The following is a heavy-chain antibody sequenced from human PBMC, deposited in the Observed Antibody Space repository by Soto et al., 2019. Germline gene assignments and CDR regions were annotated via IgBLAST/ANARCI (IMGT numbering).Heavy chain of an antibody. D-gene: IGHD2-15*01. Sequence: GGSLRLSCAASGFTFTDAWMNWVRQAPGKGLEWVGRFKSKTYGGTTDYAAAVKGRFTIPRKVSINTLFLQMNSLKTEDTAVYYCTTGTFCSGGNCYSGSFDYWGQGTLVTVSS. V-gene: IGHV3-15*07. CDR1: GFTFTDAW. CDR3: TTGTFCSGGNCYSGSFDY. CDR2: FKSKTYGGTT. J-gene: IGHJ4*02.